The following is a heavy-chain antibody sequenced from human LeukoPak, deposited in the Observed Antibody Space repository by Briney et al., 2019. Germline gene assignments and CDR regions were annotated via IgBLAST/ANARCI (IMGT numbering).Heavy chain of an antibody. V-gene: IGHV3-21*01. Sequence: GGSLRLSCAASGFTFSSYSMNWVRQAPGKGLEWVSSISSSSSYIYYADSVKGRFTISRDNAKNSLYLQMNSLRAEDTAVYYCARERDASDAFDIWGQGTMATV. J-gene: IGHJ3*02. D-gene: IGHD5-24*01. CDR2: ISSSSSYI. CDR1: GFTFSSYS. CDR3: ARERDASDAFDI.